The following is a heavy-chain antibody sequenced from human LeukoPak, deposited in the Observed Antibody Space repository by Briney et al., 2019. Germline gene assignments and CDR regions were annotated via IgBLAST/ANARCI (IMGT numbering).Heavy chain of an antibody. D-gene: IGHD2-8*02. CDR3: AXXLYWWSXXXY. CDR1: GFTFSDYW. J-gene: IGHJ1*01. Sequence: PGGSLRLSCAASGFTFSDYWMTWVRQAPGKGLEWVANIKPDGSEKYYVDSVKGRFTISRDNAKNSLYLQMNSLRVEDRAVYYCAXXLYWWSXXXYWGXGXXVTX. CDR2: IKPDGSEK. V-gene: IGHV3-7*01.